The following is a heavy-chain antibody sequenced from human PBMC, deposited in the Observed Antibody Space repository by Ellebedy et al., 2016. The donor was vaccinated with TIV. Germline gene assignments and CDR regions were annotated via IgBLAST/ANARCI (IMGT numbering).Heavy chain of an antibody. V-gene: IGHV3-7*01. CDR2: INQDGSQK. D-gene: IGHD2-21*02. CDR1: GFIFNDYW. J-gene: IGHJ5*02. Sequence: GESLKISCAASGFIFNDYWMHWVRQTPGRGLEWVANINQDGSQKYYVDSGKGRFTISRDNAKNSLYLQMNSLRDEDTAVYYCARAIGVADCSWGQGTLVTVSS. CDR3: ARAIGVADCS.